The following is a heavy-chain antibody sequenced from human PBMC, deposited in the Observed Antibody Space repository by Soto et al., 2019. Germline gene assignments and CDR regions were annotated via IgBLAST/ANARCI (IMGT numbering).Heavy chain of an antibody. CDR3: ARVGGLAARTFDY. CDR1: GGSISDFY. D-gene: IGHD6-6*01. Sequence: SETLSLTCTVSGGSISDFYWSWIRQPPGKGLEWIGYIYYIGSTNYNPSLKSRVTVSVDTSKNQFSLNLRSMSPADTAVYYCARVGGLAARTFDYWGPGPPVTVSS. J-gene: IGHJ4*02. CDR2: IYYIGST. V-gene: IGHV4-59*01.